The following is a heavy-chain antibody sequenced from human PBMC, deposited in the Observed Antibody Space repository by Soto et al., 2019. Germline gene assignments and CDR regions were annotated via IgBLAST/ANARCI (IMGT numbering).Heavy chain of an antibody. CDR1: GLSFDNYA. V-gene: IGHV3-23*01. D-gene: IGHD4-17*01. J-gene: IGHJ3*01. CDR2: ITGNGAVT. CDR3: GKDPKGDYFGTFDF. Sequence: EVQFLESGGGVVRPGGSLRLACVASGLSFDNYAMTWVRQSPGKGLEWLACITGNGAVTSYTDSVRGRFTISRDNSKNTLYLQMDSLRADDTAVYYCGKDPKGDYFGTFDFWGQGTTVTVSS.